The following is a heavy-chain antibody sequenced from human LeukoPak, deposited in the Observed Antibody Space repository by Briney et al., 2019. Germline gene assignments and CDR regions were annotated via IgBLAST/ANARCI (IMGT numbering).Heavy chain of an antibody. CDR2: IDPSGGST. V-gene: IGHV1-46*01. Sequence: ASVKVSCKASGYTFTSHSIHWVRQAPGQGLEWMGIIDPSGGSTSYAQKFQGRVTMTRDTSTNIAYMELSSLRSEDTAPYYCARDSASLYYNDRGAFDYWGQGTLVTVSS. CDR1: GYTFTSHS. CDR3: ARDSASLYYNDRGAFDY. J-gene: IGHJ4*02. D-gene: IGHD3-22*01.